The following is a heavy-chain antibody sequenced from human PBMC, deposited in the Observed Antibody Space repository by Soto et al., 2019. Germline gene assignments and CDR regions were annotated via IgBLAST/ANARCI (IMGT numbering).Heavy chain of an antibody. D-gene: IGHD2-21*02. V-gene: IGHV3-23*01. Sequence: GGSLRLTCAASGFTFSSYAMSWVRQAPGKGLEWVSAISGSGGSTYYADSVKGRFTISRDNSKNTLYLQMNSLRAEDTAVYYCAKDPYCGGDCVGYYWGQGTLVTVSS. CDR3: AKDPYCGGDCVGYY. CDR2: ISGSGGST. CDR1: GFTFSSYA. J-gene: IGHJ4*02.